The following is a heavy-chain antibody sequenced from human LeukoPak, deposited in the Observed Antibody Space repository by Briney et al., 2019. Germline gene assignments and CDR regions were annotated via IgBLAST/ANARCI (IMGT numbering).Heavy chain of an antibody. J-gene: IGHJ6*03. CDR2: ISSSSSYI. CDR3: ARVIAFRGYMDV. D-gene: IGHD3-16*02. CDR1: GFTFSNAW. V-gene: IGHV3-21*06. Sequence: GGSLRLSCAASGFTFSNAWMSWVRQAPGKGLEWVSSISSSSSYIYYADSVKGRFTISRDNAKNSLYLQMNSLRAEDTAVYYCARVIAFRGYMDVWGKGTTVTVSS.